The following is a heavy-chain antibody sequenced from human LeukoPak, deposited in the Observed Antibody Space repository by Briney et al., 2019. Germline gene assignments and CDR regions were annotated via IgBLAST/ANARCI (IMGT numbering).Heavy chain of an antibody. D-gene: IGHD1-26*01. V-gene: IGHV3-30*03. CDR2: ISYDGSNK. CDR3: LASETTYGSYFFTEYFDY. J-gene: IGHJ4*02. Sequence: GGSLRLSCAASGFTFSSYGMHWVRQAPGKGLEWVAVISYDGSNKYYADSVKGRFTISRDNSKNTLYLQMNSLRAEDTAVYYCLASETTYGSYFFTEYFDYWGQGTLVTVSS. CDR1: GFTFSSYG.